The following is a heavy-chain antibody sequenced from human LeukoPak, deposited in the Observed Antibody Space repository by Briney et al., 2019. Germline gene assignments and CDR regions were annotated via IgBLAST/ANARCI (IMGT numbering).Heavy chain of an antibody. CDR2: IFFNGST. V-gene: IGHV4-39*07. J-gene: IGHJ6*03. Sequence: SETLSLTCSVSGGSIISNYYFGWIRQPPGKGLEWIGSIFFNGSTYYSSSLKSRVTISVDTSKNQFSLRLRFVTAADTAVYYCARDRSYYMDVWGKGTTVTISS. CDR1: GGSIISNYY. CDR3: ARDRSYYMDV.